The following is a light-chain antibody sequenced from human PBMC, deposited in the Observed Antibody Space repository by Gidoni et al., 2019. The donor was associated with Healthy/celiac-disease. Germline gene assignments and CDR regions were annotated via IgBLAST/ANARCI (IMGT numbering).Light chain of an antibody. V-gene: IGKV3-11*01. CDR1: QSVSSY. CDR2: DAS. CDR3: QQRSNWPPLT. J-gene: IGKJ4*01. Sequence: EIVLTQSPATLSLSPGERATLSCRASQSVSSYLAWYQQKPGQAPRLLIYDASNRATGIPARFSGSGSGTAFPLTISRLEPEDFAVYYCQQRSNWPPLTFGGGTKVEIK.